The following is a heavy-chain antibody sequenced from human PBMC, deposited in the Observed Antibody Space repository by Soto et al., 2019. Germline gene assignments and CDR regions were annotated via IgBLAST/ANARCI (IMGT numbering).Heavy chain of an antibody. J-gene: IGHJ6*02. CDR1: GFTFSSYS. CDR2: ISSSSSYI. CDR3: ARGNPLPFVDTAMEDYYYYGMDV. V-gene: IGHV3-21*01. Sequence: EVQLVESGGGLVKPGGSLRLSCAASGFTFSSYSMNWVRQAPGKGLEWVSSISSSSSYIYYADSVKGRFTISRDNAKNPLYMQMNSLRAEDTAVYYCARGNPLPFVDTAMEDYYYYGMDVWGQGTTVTVSS. D-gene: IGHD5-18*01.